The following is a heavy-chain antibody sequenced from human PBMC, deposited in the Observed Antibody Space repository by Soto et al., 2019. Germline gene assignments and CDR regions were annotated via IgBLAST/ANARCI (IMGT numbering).Heavy chain of an antibody. J-gene: IGHJ5*02. CDR3: ARAVLRFLEWSTTAFDP. CDR1: GFTFSSYS. CDR2: ISSSSSCI. V-gene: IGHV3-21*01. Sequence: GGSLRLSCAASGFTFSSYSMNWVRQAPGKGLEWVSSISSSSSCIYYADSVKGRFTISRDNAKNSLYLQMNSLRAEDTAVYYCARAVLRFLEWSTTAFDPWGQGTLVTVSS. D-gene: IGHD3-3*01.